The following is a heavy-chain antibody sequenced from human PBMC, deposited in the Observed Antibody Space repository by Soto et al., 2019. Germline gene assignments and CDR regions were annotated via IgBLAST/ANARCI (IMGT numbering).Heavy chain of an antibody. J-gene: IGHJ3*02. CDR3: ARTRDFWSGNDAFDI. D-gene: IGHD3-3*01. Sequence: SETLSLTCTVSGGSVSSGSYYWSWIRQPPGKGLEWIGYMYYSGSTNYNPSLKSRVTISLDTSKNQFSLKLSSVTAADTAVYFCARTRDFWSGNDAFDIWGQGTMVTVSS. V-gene: IGHV4-61*01. CDR2: MYYSGST. CDR1: GGSVSSGSYY.